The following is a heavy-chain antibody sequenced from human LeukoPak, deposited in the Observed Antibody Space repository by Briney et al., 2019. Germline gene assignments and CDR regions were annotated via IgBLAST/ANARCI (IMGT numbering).Heavy chain of an antibody. V-gene: IGHV4-61*08. D-gene: IGHD6-6*01. CDR2: IYYSGST. CDR1: GGSISSYDYH. Sequence: SETLSLTCTVSGGSISSYDYHWSWIRQPPGKGLEWIGNIYYSGSTNYNPSLKSRVTISVDTSKNQFSLKLSSVTAADTAVYYCARGIAARPSVPNWFDPWGQGTLVTVSS. J-gene: IGHJ5*02. CDR3: ARGIAARPSVPNWFDP.